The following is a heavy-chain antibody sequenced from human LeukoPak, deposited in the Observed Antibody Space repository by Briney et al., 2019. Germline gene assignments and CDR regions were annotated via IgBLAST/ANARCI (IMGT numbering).Heavy chain of an antibody. CDR3: AREGDRGYSYGYRYFDY. J-gene: IGHJ4*02. CDR1: GGSISSSSYY. Sequence: SETLSLTCTVSGGSISSSSYYWGWIRQPPGKGLEWIGEINHSGSTNYNPSLKSRVTISVDTSKNQFSLKLNSVTAADTAVYYCAREGDRGYSYGYRYFDYWGQGTLVTVSS. D-gene: IGHD5-18*01. V-gene: IGHV4-39*07. CDR2: INHSGST.